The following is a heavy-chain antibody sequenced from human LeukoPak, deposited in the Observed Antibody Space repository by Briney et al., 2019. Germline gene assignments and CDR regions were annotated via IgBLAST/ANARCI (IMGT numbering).Heavy chain of an antibody. J-gene: IGHJ4*02. CDR1: GFTFTSYA. D-gene: IGHD2-2*01. CDR3: ARELQYHYYES. V-gene: IGHV3-23*01. CDR2: ISGSGGST. Sequence: GGSLRLSCAASGFTFTSYAMTWVRQAPGEGLKWVSSISGSGGSTYYADSVKGRFTISRDNSKNTLYLQMNGLRAEDTAVYYCARELQYHYYESWGQGTLVTVSS.